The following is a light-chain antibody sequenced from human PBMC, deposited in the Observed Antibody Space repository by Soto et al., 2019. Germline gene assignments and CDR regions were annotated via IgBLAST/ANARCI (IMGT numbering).Light chain of an antibody. CDR1: QTILYTPSNRNY. J-gene: IGKJ3*01. Sequence: EIVMTQSPDSLAVSLGEKATINCKSSQTILYTPSNRNYLAWYQQKPGQPPKLLIYWASTRASGVPDRFSGSGSEKDFTLTISSQQAEDVAVYYCQQYYTTSPTFGPGTKVEIK. CDR2: WAS. V-gene: IGKV4-1*01. CDR3: QQYYTTSPT.